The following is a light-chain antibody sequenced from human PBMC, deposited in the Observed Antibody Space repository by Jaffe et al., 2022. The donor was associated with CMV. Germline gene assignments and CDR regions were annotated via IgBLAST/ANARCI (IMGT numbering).Light chain of an antibody. CDR3: QVWHPRDHV. V-gene: IGLV3-21*04. J-gene: IGLJ1*01. CDR1: NIGSEG. CDR2: YNT. Sequence: YVLTQPPSVSVAPGETARITCGGINIGSEGVHWYQQKTGQAPVLVIYYNTDRPSGIPERFSGSKYGNTATLTISRVGVGDEADYYCQVWHPRDHVFGTGTRVTVL.